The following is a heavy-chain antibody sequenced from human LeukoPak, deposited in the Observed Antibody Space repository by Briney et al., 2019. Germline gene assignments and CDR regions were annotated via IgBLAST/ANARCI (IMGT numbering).Heavy chain of an antibody. Sequence: GGSLRPSCATSGFTFSSYEMNWVRQAPGKGLEWISYITTSGTSTYYADSVKGRFTISRDNGKTALSLQMNSLRAEDTAVYYCVRVAAFDIWGQGTMVTVSS. CDR3: VRVAAFDI. V-gene: IGHV3-48*03. J-gene: IGHJ3*02. CDR2: ITTSGTST. CDR1: GFTFSSYE.